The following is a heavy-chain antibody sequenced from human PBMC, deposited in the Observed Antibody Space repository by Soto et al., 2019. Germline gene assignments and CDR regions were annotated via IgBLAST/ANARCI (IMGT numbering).Heavy chain of an antibody. CDR1: GGSFSGYY. CDR3: ARDGFCTNTTCRVANWFDP. D-gene: IGHD2-2*01. J-gene: IGHJ5*02. V-gene: IGHV4-34*01. Sequence: QVQLQQWGAGLLKPSETLSLTCVVYGGSFSGYYWSWIRQSPGKGLEWIGGINHRGSTNYNPTLEGRVTISVDTSKNQCSLKRHSVTAADTAMYYCARDGFCTNTTCRVANWFDPWGEGTLVAVSS. CDR2: INHRGST.